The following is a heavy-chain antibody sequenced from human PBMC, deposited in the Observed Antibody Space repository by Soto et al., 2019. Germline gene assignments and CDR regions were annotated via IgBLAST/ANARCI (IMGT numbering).Heavy chain of an antibody. CDR3: ARGGRGSYFERYYFDY. CDR1: GGSISSGDYY. V-gene: IGHV4-30-4*01. J-gene: IGHJ4*02. Sequence: PSETLSLTCTVSGGSISSGDYYWSWIRQPPGKGLEWIGYIYYSGSTYYNPSLKSRVTISVDTSKNQFSLKLSSVTAADTAVYYCARGGRGSYFERYYFDYWGQGTLVTVSS. D-gene: IGHD1-26*01. CDR2: IYYSGST.